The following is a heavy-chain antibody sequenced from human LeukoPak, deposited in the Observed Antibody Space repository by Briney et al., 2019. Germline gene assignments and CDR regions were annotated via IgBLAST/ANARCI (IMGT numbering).Heavy chain of an antibody. J-gene: IGHJ5*02. V-gene: IGHV1-2*02. CDR1: GYTFTGYY. D-gene: IGHD2-2*01. CDR2: INRNSGGT. CDR3: AREDIVVVPAANWFDP. Sequence: ASVKVSCKASGYTFTGYYMHWVRQAPGQGLEWMGWINRNSGGTNYAQKFQGRVTMTRDTSISTAYMELSRLRSDDTAVYYCAREDIVVVPAANWFDPWGQGTLVTVSS.